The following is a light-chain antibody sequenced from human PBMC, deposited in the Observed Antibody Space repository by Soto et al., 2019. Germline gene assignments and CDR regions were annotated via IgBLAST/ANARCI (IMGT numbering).Light chain of an antibody. CDR1: SSTVGGFNV. CDR3: CSYVGATTYV. CDR2: EGI. V-gene: IGLV2-23*01. J-gene: IGLJ1*01. Sequence: QSALTQPASVSGSPGQSITISCTGTSSTVGGFNVVSWYQQHPGKAPKVTIYEGIKRPSGVSNRFSGSNSGSTASLTISGLQAEDEADYYCCSYVGATTYVFGTGTKVTVL.